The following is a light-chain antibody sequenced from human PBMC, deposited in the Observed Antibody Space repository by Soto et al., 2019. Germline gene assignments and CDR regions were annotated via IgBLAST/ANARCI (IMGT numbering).Light chain of an antibody. J-gene: IGKJ2*01. CDR1: QSISYY. CDR3: QQSYGTLRT. CDR2: AAS. Sequence: DIQMTQSPSSLSASVGDRVTITCRASQSISYYLSWYQQKPGKAPKLLAHAASSLLSGVPSRFSGSGSGTEFTLTISSLQSEDSATYYCQQSYGTLRTFGQGTKLEIK. V-gene: IGKV1-39*01.